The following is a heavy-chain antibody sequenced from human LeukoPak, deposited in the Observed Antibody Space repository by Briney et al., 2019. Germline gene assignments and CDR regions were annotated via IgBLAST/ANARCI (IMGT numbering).Heavy chain of an antibody. CDR2: ISYDGSNK. D-gene: IGHD1-1*01. Sequence: GRSLRLSCAASGFTFSSYSMHWVRQAPGKGLEWVAVISYDGSNKYYADSVKGRFTISRDNSKNTLYLQMNSLKTEDTAVYYCARVNWNDGDYFDYWGQGTLVTVSS. J-gene: IGHJ4*02. CDR1: GFTFSSYS. CDR3: ARVNWNDGDYFDY. V-gene: IGHV3-30*03.